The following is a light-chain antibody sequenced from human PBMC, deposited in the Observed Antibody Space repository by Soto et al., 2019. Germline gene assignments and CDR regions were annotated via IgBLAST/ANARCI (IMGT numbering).Light chain of an antibody. CDR2: DAS. V-gene: IGKV3-11*01. CDR3: HHRINWRFT. Sequence: EIVLTQSPATLSLSPGERATLSCRASQSVSSYLAWYQQKPGQAPRLLIYDASNRATGILARFSGGVSVTDIPLTISRLAPVDFAFYYFHHRINWRFTFGPGTRVD. CDR1: QSVSSY. J-gene: IGKJ3*01.